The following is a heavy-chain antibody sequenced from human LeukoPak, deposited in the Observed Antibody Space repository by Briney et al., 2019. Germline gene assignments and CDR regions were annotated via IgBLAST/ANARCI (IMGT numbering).Heavy chain of an antibody. CDR1: GGSISSYY. V-gene: IGHV4-59*01. Sequence: SETLSVTCTVSGGSISSYYWFWIRQPPGKGLEWIGFIHYSGNINYSPSLKSRVSISVDTSKNQFSLKLSSVTVADTAIYYCTRSLYTSAGGTYYYGMDVWGQGTTVTVSS. CDR2: IHYSGNI. CDR3: TRSLYTSAGGTYYYGMDV. J-gene: IGHJ6*02. D-gene: IGHD6-19*01.